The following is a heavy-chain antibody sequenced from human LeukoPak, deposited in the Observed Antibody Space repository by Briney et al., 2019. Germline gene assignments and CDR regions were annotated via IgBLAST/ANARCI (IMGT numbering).Heavy chain of an antibody. CDR2: IIPIFGTA. J-gene: IGHJ4*02. D-gene: IGHD5-18*01. Sequence: GASVKVSCKASGGTFSSYAISWVRQAPGQGLEWMGGIIPIFGTANYAQKFQGRVTITADESTSTAYMELSSLRSEDTAVYYCARLRGYSYGAHGGSTFDYWGQGTLVTVSS. CDR1: GGTFSSYA. V-gene: IGHV1-69*01. CDR3: ARLRGYSYGAHGGSTFDY.